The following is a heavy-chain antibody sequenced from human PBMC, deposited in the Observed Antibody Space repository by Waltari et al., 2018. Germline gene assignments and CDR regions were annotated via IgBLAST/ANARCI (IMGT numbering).Heavy chain of an antibody. D-gene: IGHD4-17*01. CDR3: AREGDHHGDHPPDWFDP. CDR1: GYTVTGYY. Sequence: QVQLVQSGAEVKKPGASVKVSCKASGYTVTGYYMHWVRQAPGQGLEWMGWINPNSGGTNYAQKFQGRVTMTRDTSISTAYMELSRLRSDDTAVYYCAREGDHHGDHPPDWFDPWGQGTLVTVSS. J-gene: IGHJ5*02. V-gene: IGHV1-2*02. CDR2: INPNSGGT.